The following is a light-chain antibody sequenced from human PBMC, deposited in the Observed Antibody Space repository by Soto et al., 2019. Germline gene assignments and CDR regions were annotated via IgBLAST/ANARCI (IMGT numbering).Light chain of an antibody. V-gene: IGKV3-20*01. Sequence: IVLTQSPGPLSLSPGEGSTLSCRASQNVRGDSLVWYQHKPGQAPRVLIYGASTRATGIPVRFSGSGSGTDFTLTITRLEPEDCAVYYCQQYGDSPETFGQGTKVDIK. CDR1: QNVRGDS. CDR3: QQYGDSPET. J-gene: IGKJ1*01. CDR2: GAS.